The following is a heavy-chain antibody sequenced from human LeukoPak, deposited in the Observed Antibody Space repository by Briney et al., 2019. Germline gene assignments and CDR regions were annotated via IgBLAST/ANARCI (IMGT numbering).Heavy chain of an antibody. CDR3: AEATCSGGSCPFGY. CDR1: GFTFDDYA. CDR2: ISWNSGSI. Sequence: GRSLRLSCAASGFTFDDYAMHWVRQAPGKGLEWVSGISWNSGSIGYADSVKGRFTISRDNAKNSLYLQMNSLRAEDTALYYCAEATCSGGSCPFGYWGQGTLVTVSS. V-gene: IGHV3-9*01. D-gene: IGHD2-15*01. J-gene: IGHJ4*02.